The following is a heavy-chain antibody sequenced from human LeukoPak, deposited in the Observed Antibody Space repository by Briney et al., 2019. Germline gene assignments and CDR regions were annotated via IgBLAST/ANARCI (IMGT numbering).Heavy chain of an antibody. CDR3: ARADYDSSGYYSDY. CDR2: IRSKAYGGTT. V-gene: IGHV3-49*03. Sequence: GGSLRLSCTASGFTFGDYAMSWFRQAPGKGLEWVGFIRSKAYGGTTEYAASVKGRFTISRDDSKNSLYLQMNSLKTEDTAVYYCARADYDSSGYYSDYWGQGTLVTVSS. J-gene: IGHJ4*02. D-gene: IGHD3-22*01. CDR1: GFTFGDYA.